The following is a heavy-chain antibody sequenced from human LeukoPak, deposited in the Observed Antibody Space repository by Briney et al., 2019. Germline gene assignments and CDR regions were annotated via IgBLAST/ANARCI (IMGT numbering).Heavy chain of an antibody. CDR2: ISDDGTTT. J-gene: IGHJ5*02. CDR1: GFTFSTYW. Sequence: TGGSLRLSCAASGFTFSTYWMHWVRQAPGEGLVWVSRISDDGTTTIYADSVKGRFTISRDNAKNTLYLEMNSLRVGDAAVYYCTRRVDATRWYDPWGQGTLVTVSS. CDR3: TRRVDATRWYDP. D-gene: IGHD2-15*01. V-gene: IGHV3-74*01.